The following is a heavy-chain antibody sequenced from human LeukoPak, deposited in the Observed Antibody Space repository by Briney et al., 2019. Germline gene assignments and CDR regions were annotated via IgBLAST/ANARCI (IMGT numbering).Heavy chain of an antibody. D-gene: IGHD3-22*01. Sequence: GGALRLSCAVSGFTFSSRGMQWVRQAPGKGLEWVAFISFDETNRYYADSVKGRFTISRDNSHNTLYLQMNSLRAEDTAVYYCARDSDEFFSNWLFPDYWGQGSLVIVSS. CDR3: ARDSDEFFSNWLFPDY. CDR2: ISFDETNR. J-gene: IGHJ4*02. V-gene: IGHV3-30*03. CDR1: GFTFSSRG.